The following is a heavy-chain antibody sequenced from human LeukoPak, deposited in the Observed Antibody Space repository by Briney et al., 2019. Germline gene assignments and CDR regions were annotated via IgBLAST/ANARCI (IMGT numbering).Heavy chain of an antibody. CDR1: GGSISSGSYY. J-gene: IGHJ4*02. D-gene: IGHD6-19*01. Sequence: PSQTLPLTCTVSGGSISSGSYYWSWIRQPAGKGLEWIGRIYTSGSTNYNPSLKSRVTISVDTSKNQFSLKLSSVTAADTAVYYCARGGSGWYYFDYWGQGTLVTVSS. CDR3: ARGGSGWYYFDY. V-gene: IGHV4-61*02. CDR2: IYTSGST.